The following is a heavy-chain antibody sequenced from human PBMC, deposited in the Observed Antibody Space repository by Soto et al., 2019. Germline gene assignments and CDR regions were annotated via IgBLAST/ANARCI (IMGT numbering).Heavy chain of an antibody. V-gene: IGHV3-21*01. CDR3: TRDASRDSSARGWFDP. CDR2: ISSNSAYI. CDR1: GFTFRSFT. J-gene: IGHJ5*02. D-gene: IGHD6-13*01. Sequence: GGTLRLSGSASGFTFRSFTMHWIRQAPVKGLEWVSTISSNSAYIYYTDALRGRFTISRDNAKNSLHLQMNSLRAEDTAVYYCTRDASRDSSARGWFDPWGPGTLVTVSS.